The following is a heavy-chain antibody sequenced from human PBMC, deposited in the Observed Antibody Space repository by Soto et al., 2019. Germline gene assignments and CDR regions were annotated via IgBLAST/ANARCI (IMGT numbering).Heavy chain of an antibody. V-gene: IGHV3-48*03. CDR3: AGSTVTTSY. D-gene: IGHD4-4*01. J-gene: IGHJ4*02. Sequence: GGSLRLSCAASGFTFSGYEMNWVRQAPGKGLEWVSYISSSGSTIYYADSVKGRFTISRDNAKNSLYLQMNSLRAEDTAVYYCAGSTVTTSYWGQGTLVTVSS. CDR2: ISSSGSTI. CDR1: GFTFSGYE.